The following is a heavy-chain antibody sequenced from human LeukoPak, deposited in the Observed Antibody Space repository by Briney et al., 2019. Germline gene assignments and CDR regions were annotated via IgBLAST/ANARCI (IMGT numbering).Heavy chain of an antibody. V-gene: IGHV1-69*05. CDR3: ARGGYSSSWFLY. Sequence: SVKVSCKASGGTFSSYAISWVRQAPGQGLEWMGGIIPIFGTANYAQKFQGRVTITTDESTSTAYMELSSLRSEDTAVYYCARGGYSSSWFLYWGQGTLVTVSS. CDR2: IIPIFGTA. D-gene: IGHD6-13*01. CDR1: GGTFSSYA. J-gene: IGHJ4*02.